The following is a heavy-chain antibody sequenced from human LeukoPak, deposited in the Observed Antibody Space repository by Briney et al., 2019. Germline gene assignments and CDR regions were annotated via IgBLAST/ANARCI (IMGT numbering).Heavy chain of an antibody. J-gene: IGHJ4*02. V-gene: IGHV1-18*01. CDR1: GYTFTSYG. CDR2: ISAYNGNT. D-gene: IGHD3-10*01. CDR3: ARARYYYGSGSYLD. Sequence: ASVTVSCKASGYTFTSYGISWVRQAPGQGLEWMGWISAYNGNTNYAQKLQGRVTMTTDASTSTAYMELRSLRSDDTAVYYCARARYYYGSGSYLDWGQGTLVTVSS.